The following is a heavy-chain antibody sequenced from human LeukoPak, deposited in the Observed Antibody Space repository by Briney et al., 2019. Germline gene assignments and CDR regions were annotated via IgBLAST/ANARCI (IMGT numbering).Heavy chain of an antibody. CDR2: ISSSGTTV. J-gene: IGHJ4*02. CDR1: GFTFSDYY. CDR3: ARQGTYSSAIGMGY. D-gene: IGHD6-19*01. V-gene: IGHV3-11*01. Sequence: GGSLRLSCAASGFTFSDYYMTWIRQAPGKGLEWVSCISSSGTTVYYADSVEGRFTISRDNARNSLYLQMNSLRAEDTAVYYCARQGTYSSAIGMGYWGQGTLVTVSS.